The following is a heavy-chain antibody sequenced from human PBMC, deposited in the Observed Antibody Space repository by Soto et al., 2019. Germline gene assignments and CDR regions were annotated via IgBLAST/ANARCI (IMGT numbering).Heavy chain of an antibody. V-gene: IGHV1-69*01. CDR1: GGTFSSYA. Sequence: QVQMGQSGAEVKKPGSSVKVSCKASGGTFSSYAINWVRQAPGQGLEWMGAFVPIVGTADYALKFQGRVTITADESTNTAYMELSSLTSEDTAVYYCAIGSTFSGEFEFWGQGTLVSVSS. CDR3: AIGSTFSGEFEF. D-gene: IGHD1-26*01. J-gene: IGHJ4*02. CDR2: FVPIVGTA.